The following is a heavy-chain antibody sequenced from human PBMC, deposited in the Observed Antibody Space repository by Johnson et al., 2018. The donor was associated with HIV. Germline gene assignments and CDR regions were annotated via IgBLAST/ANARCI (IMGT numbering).Heavy chain of an antibody. CDR3: ARLYDSSGYGAFDI. CDR1: GFTVSSNY. V-gene: IGHV3-66*02. Sequence: EVQLVESGGGLVQPGGSLRLSCEASGFTVSSNYMGWVRQAPGKGLEWVSVIYRDGNTNYADSVKGRFTISRDNSKNTLYLQMNSLRADDTAVYYCARLYDSSGYGAFDIWGQGTMVTVSS. D-gene: IGHD3-22*01. CDR2: IYRDGNT. J-gene: IGHJ3*02.